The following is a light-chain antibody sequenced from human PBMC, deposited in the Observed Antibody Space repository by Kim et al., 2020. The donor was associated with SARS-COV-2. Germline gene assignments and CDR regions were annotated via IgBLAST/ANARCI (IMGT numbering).Light chain of an antibody. Sequence: SYELTQPPSVSVSPGQTASISCSGDKLGDEYVSWFQHKPGQSPLLVIYRDSKRPSGIPERFSGSNSGNTATLTITGTQAMDEADYYCQASDSSTEVFGTGTKSPS. V-gene: IGLV3-1*01. J-gene: IGLJ1*01. CDR2: RDS. CDR3: QASDSSTEV. CDR1: KLGDEY.